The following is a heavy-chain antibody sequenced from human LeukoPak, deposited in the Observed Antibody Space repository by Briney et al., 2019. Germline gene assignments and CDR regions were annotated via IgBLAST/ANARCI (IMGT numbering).Heavy chain of an antibody. CDR2: INPNSGGT. D-gene: IGHD3-16*02. V-gene: IGHV1-2*02. Sequence: VASVKVSCKASGYTFTGYYMHWVRQAPGQGHEWMGWINPNSGGTNYAQKFQGRVTMTRDTSISTAYMELGRLRSDDTAGYYCSRWGVADCVWGSYRLPLDYWGQGTLVTVSS. CDR1: GYTFTGYY. J-gene: IGHJ4*02. CDR3: SRWGVADCVWGSYRLPLDY.